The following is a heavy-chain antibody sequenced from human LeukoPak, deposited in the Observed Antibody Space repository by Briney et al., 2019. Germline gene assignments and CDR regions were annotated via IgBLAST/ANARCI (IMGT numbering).Heavy chain of an antibody. CDR3: ARGGPSSGWYIDY. Sequence: GGSLRLSCAGSGFSFSSYSMNWVRQAPGKGLEWVSSISSGSSYIYYADSMKGRFTISRDNAKNSLYLHMNSLRAEDTAVYYCARGGPSSGWYIDYWGQGTLVTVSS. CDR1: GFSFSSYS. J-gene: IGHJ4*02. V-gene: IGHV3-21*01. D-gene: IGHD6-19*01. CDR2: ISSGSSYI.